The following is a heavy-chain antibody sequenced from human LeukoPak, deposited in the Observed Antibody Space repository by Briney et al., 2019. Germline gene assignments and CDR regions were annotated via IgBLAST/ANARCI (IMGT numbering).Heavy chain of an antibody. V-gene: IGHV3-21*01. D-gene: IGHD5-12*01. CDR1: GFSFSYYS. CDR3: ARDPGYSNSPYYLDY. J-gene: IGHJ4*02. CDR2: ITSGSNYM. Sequence: PGGSLRLSCAASGFSFSYYSMHWVRQAPGKGLEWVSSITSGSNYMYYADSVKGRFTISRDNAKNSLYLQMNSLRAEDTAVFYCARDPGYSNSPYYLDYWGQGTLVTVSS.